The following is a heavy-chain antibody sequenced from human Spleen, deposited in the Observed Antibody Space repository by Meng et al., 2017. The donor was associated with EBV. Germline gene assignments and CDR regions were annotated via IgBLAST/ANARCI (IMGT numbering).Heavy chain of an antibody. D-gene: IGHD5-24*01. CDR1: GGSFSGYY. Sequence: QVQLQQVGGGRFKPSDTLSLTCAVDGGSFSGYYWSWIRQPPGKVLEWIGEINHSGSTNYNPSLKSRVTISVDTSKNQFSLKLSSVTAADTAVYYCAGEMVTEYYFDYWGQGTLVTVSS. CDR2: INHSGST. J-gene: IGHJ4*02. CDR3: AGEMVTEYYFDY. V-gene: IGHV4-34*01.